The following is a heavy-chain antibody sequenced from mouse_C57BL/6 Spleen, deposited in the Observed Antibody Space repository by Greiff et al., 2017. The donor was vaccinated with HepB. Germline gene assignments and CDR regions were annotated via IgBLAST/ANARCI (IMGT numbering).Heavy chain of an antibody. CDR2: IYPGSGST. V-gene: IGHV1-55*01. CDR1: GYTFTSYW. J-gene: IGHJ4*01. Sequence: VQLQQSGAELVKPGASVKMSCKASGYTFTSYWITWVKQRPGQGLEWIGDIYPGSGSTNYNEKFKSKATLTVDTSSSTAYMQLSSLKSEDSAVYYCARRAIYYDYDEDAMDYWGQGTSVTVSS. D-gene: IGHD2-4*01. CDR3: ARRAIYYDYDEDAMDY.